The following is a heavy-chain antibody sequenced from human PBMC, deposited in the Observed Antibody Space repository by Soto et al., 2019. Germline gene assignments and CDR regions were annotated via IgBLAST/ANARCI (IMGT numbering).Heavy chain of an antibody. D-gene: IGHD3-22*01. J-gene: IGHJ3*02. CDR3: AKTPMIAVVVDAFDI. CDR2: ISGSGIST. V-gene: IGHV3-23*01. CDR1: RFTFRNYA. Sequence: EVQLLESGGGLVQPGGSLRLSCAASRFTFRNYAMSWVRQAPGKGLEWVSSISGSGISTFYADSVKGRFTISRDNSKNTLYLQMNSLRAEVTAVYYCAKTPMIAVVVDAFDIWGQGTKVTVS.